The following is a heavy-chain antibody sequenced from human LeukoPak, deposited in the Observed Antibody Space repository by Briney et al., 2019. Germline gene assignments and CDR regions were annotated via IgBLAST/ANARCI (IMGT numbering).Heavy chain of an antibody. CDR3: VRASGSFDY. Sequence: GGSLRLSCVASGFTFSDYGIHWVRRAPGKGLEWVAVIWSDGSNKYYADSVKGRFTISRDNSKKTLYLQMNSLRVEDTAVYYRVRASGSFDYWGQGTLVTVSS. CDR2: IWSDGSNK. CDR1: GFTFSDYG. D-gene: IGHD3-10*01. V-gene: IGHV3-33*01. J-gene: IGHJ4*02.